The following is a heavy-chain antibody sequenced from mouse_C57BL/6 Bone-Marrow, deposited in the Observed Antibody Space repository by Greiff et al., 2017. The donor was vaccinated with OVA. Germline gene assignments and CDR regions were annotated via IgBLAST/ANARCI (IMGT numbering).Heavy chain of an antibody. CDR3: AREKLRGYYYGSSPYWYFDV. D-gene: IGHD1-1*01. Sequence: VQLQQPGAELVKPGASVKMSCKASGYTFTSYWITWVKQRPGQGLEWIGDIYPGSGSTNYNEKFKSKATLTVDTSSSTAYMQLSSLTSEDSAVYYCAREKLRGYYYGSSPYWYFDVWGTGTTVTVSS. J-gene: IGHJ1*03. CDR2: IYPGSGST. CDR1: GYTFTSYW. V-gene: IGHV1-55*01.